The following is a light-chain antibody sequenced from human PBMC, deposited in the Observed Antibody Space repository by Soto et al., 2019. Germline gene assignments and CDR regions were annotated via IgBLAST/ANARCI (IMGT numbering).Light chain of an antibody. Sequence: EIVITQSPATLSVSPGESATLSCRASQSVSTILAWYQQKPGQPPRLLIYGASTRATGIPARFSGSGSGTEFTLTISSLQSEDFAVYYCQQYNNWWTFGQGTKVEIK. CDR2: GAS. J-gene: IGKJ1*01. V-gene: IGKV3-15*01. CDR1: QSVSTI. CDR3: QQYNNWWT.